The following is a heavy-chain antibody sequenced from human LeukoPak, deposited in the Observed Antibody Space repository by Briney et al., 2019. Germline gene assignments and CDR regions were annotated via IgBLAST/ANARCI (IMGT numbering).Heavy chain of an antibody. CDR3: ARLKRNGYYDSSGYYYFDY. CDR2: IKQDGSEK. J-gene: IGHJ4*02. D-gene: IGHD3-22*01. Sequence: GGSLRLSCAASGFTFSSYWMSWVRQAPGTGLEWVANIKQDGSEKYYVDSVKGRLTISRDNAKNSLYLQMNSLRAEDTAVYYCARLKRNGYYDSSGYYYFDYWGQGTLVTVSS. CDR1: GFTFSSYW. V-gene: IGHV3-7*01.